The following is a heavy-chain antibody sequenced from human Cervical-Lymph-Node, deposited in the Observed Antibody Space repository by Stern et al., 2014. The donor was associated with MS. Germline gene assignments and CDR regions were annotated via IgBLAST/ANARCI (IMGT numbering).Heavy chain of an antibody. CDR2: ISGYNGNT. Sequence: QVQLVQSGAEVKKPGASGKVSCKASGYTFTNYAISWVRQAPGQGLEWMGWISGYNGNTNYAQKFQGRVTMTTDTSTNTAYMELRSLRSDDTGLYYCARDSSGFQFWGQGTLVTVSS. CDR1: GYTFTNYA. J-gene: IGHJ1*01. V-gene: IGHV1-18*01. CDR3: ARDSSGFQF. D-gene: IGHD6-19*01.